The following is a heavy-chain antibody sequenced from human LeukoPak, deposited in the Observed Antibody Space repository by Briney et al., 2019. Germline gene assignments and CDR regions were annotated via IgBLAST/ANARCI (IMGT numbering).Heavy chain of an antibody. D-gene: IGHD2/OR15-2a*01. CDR2: IYYSGDS. V-gene: IGHV4-59*08. J-gene: IGHJ4*02. Sequence: PSETLSLTCSVSGGSTSGLYWSWIRQPPGKGLEWIGYIYYSGDSNSNPSLKSRVTMSLDTSKNQFSLRLSSVTAADTAVYYCARHPFSTPFDYWGRGTLVTVSS. CDR3: ARHPFSTPFDY. CDR1: GGSTSGLY.